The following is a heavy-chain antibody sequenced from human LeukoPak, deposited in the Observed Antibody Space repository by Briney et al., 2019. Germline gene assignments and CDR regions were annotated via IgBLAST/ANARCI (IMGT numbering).Heavy chain of an antibody. D-gene: IGHD2-15*01. CDR2: ISSSSSYI. CDR1: GFTFSSYS. J-gene: IGHJ6*02. CDR3: ARDRTCSGGSCYGMDV. V-gene: IGHV3-21*06. Sequence: GGSLRLSCAASGFTFSSYSMNWVRQAPGKGLEGVSSISSSSSYIYHADSVKGRFTISRDNAKNLLYLQMNSLRAEDTAVYYCARDRTCSGGSCYGMDVWGQGTTVTVSS.